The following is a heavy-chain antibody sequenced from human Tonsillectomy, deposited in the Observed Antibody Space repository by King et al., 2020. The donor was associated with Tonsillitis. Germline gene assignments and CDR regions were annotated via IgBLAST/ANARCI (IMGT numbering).Heavy chain of an antibody. Sequence: VELGEAGGGLVQPGGSLRLSCAASGFPFSSHWMHWVRQVTGKGLVWVSRINGDGSSIKYADSVKGRFAISRDNAKNTLYLQMNSLKVEDTAVYYCARLMGYFDYWGQGTLVTVSS. CDR2: INGDGSSI. J-gene: IGHJ4*02. D-gene: IGHD3-10*01. V-gene: IGHV3-74*01. CDR3: ARLMGYFDY. CDR1: GFPFSSHW.